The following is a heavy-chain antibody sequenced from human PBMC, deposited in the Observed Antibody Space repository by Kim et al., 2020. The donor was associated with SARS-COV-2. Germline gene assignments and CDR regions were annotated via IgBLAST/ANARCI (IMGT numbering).Heavy chain of an antibody. J-gene: IGHJ4*02. V-gene: IGHV1-3*01. CDR1: GYTFTSYA. CDR3: AREVLLDVVGFAY. CDR2: INAGIGNP. Sequence: ASVKVSCKASGYTFTSYAMHWVRQAPGQGLEWMGGINAGIGNPKYSQKFRGGFPFPWTPSAGQASMKLSGLRSEAPAWYYCAREVLLDVVGFAYWGLET. D-gene: IGHD2-2*03.